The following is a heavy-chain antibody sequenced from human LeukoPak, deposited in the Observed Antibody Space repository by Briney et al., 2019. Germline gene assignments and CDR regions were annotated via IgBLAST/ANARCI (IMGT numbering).Heavy chain of an antibody. CDR1: GGIFIRYT. D-gene: IGHD1-26*01. Sequence: PSETLSCKASGGIFIRYTISWLRQAPGQGLEWMGRIIPILGIANYAQKFQGRVTLRADNSTSTAYMELSSLGSEDTAVYYCARGVVGATHDWGQGTLVTVSS. V-gene: IGHV1-69*02. CDR3: ARGVVGATHD. J-gene: IGHJ4*02. CDR2: IIPILGIA.